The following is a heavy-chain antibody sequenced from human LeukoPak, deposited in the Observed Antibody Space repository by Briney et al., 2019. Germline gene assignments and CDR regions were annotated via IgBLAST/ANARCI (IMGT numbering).Heavy chain of an antibody. J-gene: IGHJ4*02. D-gene: IGHD3-10*01. CDR3: ASAVRGPIDY. CDR1: GGSISSYY. V-gene: IGHV4-59*01. CDR2: IYYSGST. Sequence: SETLSLTCTVSGGSISSYYWSWIRQPPGKGLEGIGYIYYSGSTNYNPSLKSRVTISVDTSKNQFSLKLSSVAAADTAVYYCASAVRGPIDYWGQGTLVTVSS.